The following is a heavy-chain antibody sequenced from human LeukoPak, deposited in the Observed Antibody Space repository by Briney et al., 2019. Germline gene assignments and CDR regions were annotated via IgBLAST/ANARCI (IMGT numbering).Heavy chain of an antibody. V-gene: IGHV4-34*01. Sequence: SQCLSLTWALDAGSFSGYYCGCVSHPPGNWMGWIGEINHSVSTNYHPSLKIRVTISVYTSKSQFSLKLSAVTAADTAVYYCASERFRYFDSVFDYWGQGTLVTVSS. D-gene: IGHD3-9*01. CDR1: AGSFSGYY. CDR2: INHSVST. J-gene: IGHJ4*02. CDR3: ASERFRYFDSVFDY.